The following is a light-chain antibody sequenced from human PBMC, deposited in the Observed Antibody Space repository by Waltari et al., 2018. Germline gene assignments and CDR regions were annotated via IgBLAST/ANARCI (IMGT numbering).Light chain of an antibody. CDR2: GAS. Sequence: EIVLTQSPGTLSLSPGDRATLSCRASQSVTSNYLAWYQQKPGQAPRLLIYGASSRATGIPDRFSGSGSGTDFTLTISRLEPTDSALYYCQQYGSSPPWTFGQGTKVEIK. J-gene: IGKJ1*01. CDR1: QSVTSNY. CDR3: QQYGSSPPWT. V-gene: IGKV3-20*01.